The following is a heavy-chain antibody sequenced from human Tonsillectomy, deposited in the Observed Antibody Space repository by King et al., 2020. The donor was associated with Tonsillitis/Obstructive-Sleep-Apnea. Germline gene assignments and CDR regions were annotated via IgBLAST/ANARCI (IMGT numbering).Heavy chain of an antibody. V-gene: IGHV5-51*01. Sequence: VQLVESGAEVKKPGESLKIACKGSGYSFTGYWIAWVRQMPGKGLEWMGIIYPSDSDTRYSPSFQGQVTISADKSIRTAYLQGSGLKASDTAIYYCARTAPGTGPTPFDLWGQGTLVSVSS. CDR2: IYPSDSDT. CDR3: ARTAPGTGPTPFDL. D-gene: IGHD1-7*01. J-gene: IGHJ4*02. CDR1: GYSFTGYW.